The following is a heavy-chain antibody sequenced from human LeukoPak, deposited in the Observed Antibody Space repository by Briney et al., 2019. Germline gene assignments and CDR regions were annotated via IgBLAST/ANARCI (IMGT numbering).Heavy chain of an antibody. CDR1: GGTFSSYA. Sequence: ASVKVSCKASGGTFSSYAISWVRQAPGQGLEWVGGIIPIFGTANYAQKFQGRVTITADESTSTAYMELSSLRSEDTAVYYCAGDFSLYGYYFDYWGQGTLVTVSS. CDR2: IIPIFGTA. D-gene: IGHD3-10*01. J-gene: IGHJ4*02. V-gene: IGHV1-69*01. CDR3: AGDFSLYGYYFDY.